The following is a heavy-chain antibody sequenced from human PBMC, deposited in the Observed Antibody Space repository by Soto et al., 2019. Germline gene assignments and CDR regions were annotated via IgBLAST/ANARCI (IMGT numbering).Heavy chain of an antibody. V-gene: IGHV3-30-3*01. D-gene: IGHD3-3*01. J-gene: IGHJ4*02. Sequence: VHVVESGGGVVQPGTSARLSCSASGLTLSRYSLHWVRQAPGKGLEWVAMISDDGDNKYYADSVKGRFTISRDSSKNTLFLEMNSLRPEDTAVYYCARIITIFGVETQDELDFWGRGSLDTVSS. CDR2: ISDDGDNK. CDR3: ARIITIFGVETQDELDF. CDR1: GLTLSRYS.